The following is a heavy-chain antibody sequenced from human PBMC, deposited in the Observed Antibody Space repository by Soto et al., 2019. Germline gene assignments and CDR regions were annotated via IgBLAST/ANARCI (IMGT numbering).Heavy chain of an antibody. J-gene: IGHJ3*02. CDR3: ARPKVRGVIAFDI. V-gene: IGHV4-39*01. D-gene: IGHD3-10*01. Sequence: SETLSLTCTVSGGSISSSSYYWGWIRQPPGKGLEWIGSIYYSGSTYYNPSLKSRVTISVDTSKNQFSLKLSSVTAADTAVYYCARPKVRGVIAFDIWGQGTMVTVSS. CDR1: GGSISSSSYY. CDR2: IYYSGST.